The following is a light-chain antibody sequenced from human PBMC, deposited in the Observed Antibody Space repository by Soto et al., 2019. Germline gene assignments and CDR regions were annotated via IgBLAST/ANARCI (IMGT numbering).Light chain of an antibody. V-gene: IGKV3-15*01. J-gene: IGKJ1*01. CDR1: QSVSNN. CDR2: GAS. CDR3: QKYNNWPPWT. Sequence: EIVMTQSPATLSVSPGERVTLSCRASQSVSNNLAWYQQKPGQAPSLLIYGASTRATGIPARFSGSGSGTEFTLTISRLQSEDFAVYYCQKYNNWPPWTFGQGTKVDIK.